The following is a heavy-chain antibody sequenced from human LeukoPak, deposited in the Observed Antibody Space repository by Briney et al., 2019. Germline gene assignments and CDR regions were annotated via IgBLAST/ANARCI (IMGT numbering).Heavy chain of an antibody. CDR1: GFTFTTYG. D-gene: IGHD2-21*01. J-gene: IGHJ4*02. Sequence: PGGSLRLSCEASGFTFTTYGMHWVRQVPGKGLEWVASIRYDGSDKYYVDSVKGRFTISRDNARSTLYLQMNSLRAEDTAVYYCAKDHSQSFDSWGQGTLVTVSS. CDR3: AKDHSQSFDS. CDR2: IRYDGSDK. V-gene: IGHV3-30*02.